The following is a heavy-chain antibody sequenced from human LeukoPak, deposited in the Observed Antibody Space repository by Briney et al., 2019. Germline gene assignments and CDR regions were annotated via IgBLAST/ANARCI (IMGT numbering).Heavy chain of an antibody. J-gene: IGHJ4*02. V-gene: IGHV3-30*02. CDR1: GFTFSIYN. Sequence: GSLRLSCAASGFTFSIYNMHWVRQAPGKGLEWVTFIGHNGNDKYYADSVKGRFTISRDNSKNTLYLQMNSLRAEDTAVYYCARGKGTQRLTDYWGQGTLVTVSS. D-gene: IGHD1-1*01. CDR2: IGHNGNDK. CDR3: ARGKGTQRLTDY.